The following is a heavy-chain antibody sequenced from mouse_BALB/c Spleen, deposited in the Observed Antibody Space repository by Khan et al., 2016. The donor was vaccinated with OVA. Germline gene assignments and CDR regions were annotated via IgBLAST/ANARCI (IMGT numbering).Heavy chain of an antibody. J-gene: IGHJ4*01. V-gene: IGHV5-9-3*01. Sequence: EVELVESGGGLVKPGGSLKLSCSASGFTFSTYGMSWVRQTPEKRLEWVATISSGGHYTFYPDSVKGRFTISRDNAKNTLYLQMSSLRSEDTAMYYCTRSLVDYHAMDYWSQGTSVTVSS. CDR1: GFTFSTYG. D-gene: IGHD2-10*02. CDR3: TRSLVDYHAMDY. CDR2: ISSGGHYT.